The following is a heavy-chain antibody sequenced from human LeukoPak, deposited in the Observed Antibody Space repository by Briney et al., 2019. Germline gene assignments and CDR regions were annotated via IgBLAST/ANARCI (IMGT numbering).Heavy chain of an antibody. V-gene: IGHV3-7*01. Sequence: GGSLRLSCAASGFTFSSYAMHWVRQAPGKGLEWVANIKQDGSEKYYVDSVKGRFTISRDNAKNSLFLQMNSLRAEDMAVYYCARDSAATPAFDYWGQGTLVTVSS. J-gene: IGHJ4*02. CDR1: GFTFSSYA. CDR2: IKQDGSEK. CDR3: ARDSAATPAFDY. D-gene: IGHD2-15*01.